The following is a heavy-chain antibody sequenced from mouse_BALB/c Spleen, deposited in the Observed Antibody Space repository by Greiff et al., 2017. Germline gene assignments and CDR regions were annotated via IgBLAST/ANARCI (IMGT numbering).Heavy chain of an antibody. D-gene: IGHD2-14*01. V-gene: IGHV8-11*01. CDR1: GFSLSTYGIG. Sequence: QVTLKVSGPGILQPSQTLSLTCSFSGFSLSTYGIGVGWIRQPSGKGLEWLAHIWWNDNKYYNTALKSRLTISKDTSNNQVFLKIASVDTADTATYYCARMTPYRYDGLYWYFDVWGAGTTVTVSS. CDR2: IWWNDNK. CDR3: ARMTPYRYDGLYWYFDV. J-gene: IGHJ1*01.